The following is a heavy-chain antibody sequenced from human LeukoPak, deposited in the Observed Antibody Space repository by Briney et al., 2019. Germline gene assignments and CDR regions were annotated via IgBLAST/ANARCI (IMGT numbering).Heavy chain of an antibody. Sequence: GGSLRLSCAASGFTFSTYWMSWVRQAPGKGLEWVANIKHDRSEEYYVDSVKGRFIISRDNARNSLYLQMNSLRAEDTALYYCAINATARGGTDVWGKGTTVTVSS. CDR3: AINATARGGTDV. D-gene: IGHD5-18*01. CDR2: IKHDRSEE. J-gene: IGHJ6*04. CDR1: GFTFSTYW. V-gene: IGHV3-7*03.